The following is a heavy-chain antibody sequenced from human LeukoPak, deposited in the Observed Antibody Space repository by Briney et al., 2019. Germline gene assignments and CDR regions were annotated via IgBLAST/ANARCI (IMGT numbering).Heavy chain of an antibody. CDR2: IYSGGST. D-gene: IGHD3-16*01. V-gene: IGHV3-66*01. CDR3: ARGGGEDAFDI. J-gene: IGHJ3*02. Sequence: GGSLRLSCAASILTVSSNYLSWVRQAPGKGLEWVSVIYSGGSTYHADSVRGRFTISRDNSKNTLYLQMNSLRAEDAAVYYCARGGGEDAFDIWGQGTMVTVSS. CDR1: ILTVSSNY.